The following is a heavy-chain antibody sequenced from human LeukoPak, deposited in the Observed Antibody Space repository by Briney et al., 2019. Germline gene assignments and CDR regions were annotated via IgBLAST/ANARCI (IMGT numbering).Heavy chain of an antibody. V-gene: IGHV2-5*02. J-gene: IGHJ5*02. CDR3: AHSQYYDSTGDWFDP. D-gene: IGHD3-22*01. Sequence: SGPTLVNPTQTRTLTCTFSGLSLSTSGVGVGWIRQPPGKALEWLALIYWDDDKRYSPSLKSRLTITKDTSKNQVVLTMTNMDPVDTATYYCAHSQYYDSTGDWFDPWGQGTLVTVSS. CDR1: GLSLSTSGVG. CDR2: IYWDDDK.